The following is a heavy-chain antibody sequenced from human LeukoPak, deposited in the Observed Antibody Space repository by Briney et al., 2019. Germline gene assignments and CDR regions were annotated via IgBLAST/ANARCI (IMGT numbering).Heavy chain of an antibody. J-gene: IGHJ5*02. CDR1: GGSFSGYY. CDR3: ARDGSSWSRLELNASGWFDP. D-gene: IGHD6-13*01. Sequence: PSETLSLTCAVYGGSFSGYYWSWIRQPPGKGLEWIGEINHSGSTNYNPSLKSRVTISVDTSKNQFSLKLSSVTAADTAVYYCARDGSSWSRLELNASGWFDPWGQGTLVTVSS. CDR2: INHSGST. V-gene: IGHV4-34*01.